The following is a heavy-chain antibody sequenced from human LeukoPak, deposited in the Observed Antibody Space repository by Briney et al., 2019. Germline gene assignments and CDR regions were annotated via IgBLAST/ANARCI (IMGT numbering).Heavy chain of an antibody. D-gene: IGHD5-12*01. CDR3: ARRDSGAGYRRSHKYYFDY. Sequence: SETLSLTCAVYGGSFSGYYWSWIRQPPGKGLEWIGEINHSGSTNYNPSLKSRVTISVDTSKNQFSLKLSSVTAADTAVYYCARRDSGAGYRRSHKYYFDYWGQGTLVTVSS. J-gene: IGHJ4*02. CDR1: GGSFSGYY. V-gene: IGHV4-34*01. CDR2: INHSGST.